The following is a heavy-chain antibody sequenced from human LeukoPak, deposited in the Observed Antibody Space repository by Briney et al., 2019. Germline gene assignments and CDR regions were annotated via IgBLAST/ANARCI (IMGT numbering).Heavy chain of an antibody. CDR2: IYHSGST. CDR3: ARGVDSGWYGGYFDY. V-gene: IGHV4-30-2*01. D-gene: IGHD6-19*01. J-gene: IGHJ4*02. Sequence: HSQTLSLTCTVSGGSISSGGYYWSWIRQPPGKSLEWIGYIYHSGSTYYNPSLKSRVTISVDRSKNQFSLKLSSVTAADTAVYYCARGVDSGWYGGYFDYWGQGTLVTVSS. CDR1: GGSISSGGYY.